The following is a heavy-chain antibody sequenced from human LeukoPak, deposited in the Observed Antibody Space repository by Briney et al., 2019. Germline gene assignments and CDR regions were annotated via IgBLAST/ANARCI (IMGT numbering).Heavy chain of an antibody. CDR3: ARVMMVLLVYYYYYMDV. Sequence: GGSLRLSCAASGFTFSDYYMSWIRQAPGKGLEWVSYISSSGSTIYYADSVKGRFTTSRDNAKNSLYLQMNSLRAEDTAVYYCARVMMVLLVYYYYYMDVWGKGTTVTVSS. CDR2: ISSSGSTI. D-gene: IGHD3-16*01. J-gene: IGHJ6*03. V-gene: IGHV3-11*01. CDR1: GFTFSDYY.